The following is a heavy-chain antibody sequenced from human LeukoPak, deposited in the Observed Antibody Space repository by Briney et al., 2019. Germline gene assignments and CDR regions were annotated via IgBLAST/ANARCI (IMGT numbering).Heavy chain of an antibody. CDR3: ADSNYWYPVDY. D-gene: IGHD4-11*01. CDR1: GFTFSNYA. CDR2: ITGRGDAT. V-gene: IGHV3-23*01. Sequence: PGGSLTLSCAASGFTFSNYAMRWVRQLPGKGLEWVSSITGRGDATYYADSVQGRFTISRDNSKNTLYLQMSSLRADDTGIYYCADSNYWYPVDYWGRGTLVTVSS. J-gene: IGHJ4*02.